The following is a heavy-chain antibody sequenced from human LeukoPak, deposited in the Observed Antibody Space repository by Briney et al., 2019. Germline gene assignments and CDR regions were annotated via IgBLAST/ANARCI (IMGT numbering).Heavy chain of an antibody. D-gene: IGHD6-19*01. CDR2: INHSGST. Sequence: SETLSLTCAVYGGSFSGYYWSWIRQPPGKGLEWIGEINHSGSTNYSPSLKSRVTISVDTSKNQFSLKLSSVTAADTAVYYCARGVVGTYSSGWYFFGRVSNYGMDVWGQGTTVTVSS. CDR1: GGSFSGYY. CDR3: ARGVVGTYSSGWYFFGRVSNYGMDV. V-gene: IGHV4-34*01. J-gene: IGHJ6*02.